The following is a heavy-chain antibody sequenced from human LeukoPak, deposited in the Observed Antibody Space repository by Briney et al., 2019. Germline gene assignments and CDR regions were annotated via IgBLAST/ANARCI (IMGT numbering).Heavy chain of an antibody. Sequence: PGGSLRLSCAASGFTVSSNYMSWVRQAPGKGLEWVSVIYSGGSTYYADSVKGRFTISRDNSKNTLYLQMNSLRAEGTAVYYCARLLSSSGWYWFDPWGQGTLVTVSS. J-gene: IGHJ5*02. D-gene: IGHD6-19*01. CDR3: ARLLSSSGWYWFDP. CDR1: GFTVSSNY. V-gene: IGHV3-66*02. CDR2: IYSGGST.